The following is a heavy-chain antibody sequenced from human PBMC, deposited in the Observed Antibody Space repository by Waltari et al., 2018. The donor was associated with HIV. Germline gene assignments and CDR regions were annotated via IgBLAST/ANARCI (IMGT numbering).Heavy chain of an antibody. D-gene: IGHD3-22*01. Sequence: QVQLQQWGAGLLKPSETLSLTCAVYGGSFSGYYWSWISQPPGKGLEWIGEINHSGSTNYNPSLKSRVTISVDTSKNQFSLKLSSVTAADTAVYYCARGRVVYYDSSGYYVYWGQGTLVTVSS. J-gene: IGHJ4*02. CDR1: GGSFSGYY. V-gene: IGHV4-34*01. CDR3: ARGRVVYYDSSGYYVY. CDR2: INHSGST.